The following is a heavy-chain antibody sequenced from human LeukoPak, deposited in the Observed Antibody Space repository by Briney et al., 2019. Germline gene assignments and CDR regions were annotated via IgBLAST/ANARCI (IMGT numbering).Heavy chain of an antibody. Sequence: SVKVSCKASGGTLRNYAISWVRRAPGQGLEWMGGLIPLFGRAEYAQKFQGRVTITADEPTNTAYMELNFLRSENTAVYYCARLRRGYWGRGTPVTVSS. V-gene: IGHV1-69*01. CDR1: GGTLRNYA. J-gene: IGHJ4*02. CDR2: LIPLFGRA. CDR3: ARLRRGY.